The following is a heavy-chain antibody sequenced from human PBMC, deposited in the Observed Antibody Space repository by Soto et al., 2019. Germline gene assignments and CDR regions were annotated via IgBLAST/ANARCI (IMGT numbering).Heavy chain of an antibody. J-gene: IGHJ5*02. CDR2: IYYSGSA. CDR1: GGSISSSSYY. D-gene: IGHD1-26*01. V-gene: IGHV4-39*02. Sequence: SETLSLTCTVSGGSISSSSYYWGWIRQPPGKGLEWIGNIYYSGSAYYNPSLKSRVTISVDMSKNNFSLKLSSVTAADTAVYYCATQEVGGSYVYTFDPWGQGTLVTVSS. CDR3: ATQEVGGSYVYTFDP.